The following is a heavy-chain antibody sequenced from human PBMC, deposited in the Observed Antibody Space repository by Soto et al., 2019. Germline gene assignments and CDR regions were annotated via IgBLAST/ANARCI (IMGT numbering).Heavy chain of an antibody. CDR3: ARDFSGTMDY. J-gene: IGHJ4*02. D-gene: IGHD1-7*01. Sequence: SVKVSCKASGGTFSSYAISWVRQAPGQGLEWMGGIITIFGTANYAQKFQGRVTMTRDTSTSTVYMELRSLRSEETAVYYCARDFSGTMDYWGRGTLVTVSS. CDR2: IITIFGTA. V-gene: IGHV1-69*05. CDR1: GGTFSSYA.